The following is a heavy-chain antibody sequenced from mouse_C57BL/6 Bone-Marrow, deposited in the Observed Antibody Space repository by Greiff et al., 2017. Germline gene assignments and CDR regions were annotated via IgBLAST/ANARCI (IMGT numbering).Heavy chain of an antibody. CDR2: IHPNSGST. V-gene: IGHV1-64*01. D-gene: IGHD1-1*01. CDR1: GYTFTSYW. CDR3: ARPRYYGSSSWFAY. Sequence: QVQLQQPGAELVKPGASVKLSCKASGYTFTSYWMHWVKQRPGQGLEWIGMIHPNSGSTNYNEKFKSKATLTVDKSSSTAYMQLSSLTSEDSAVYYCARPRYYGSSSWFAYWGRGTLVTVSA. J-gene: IGHJ3*01.